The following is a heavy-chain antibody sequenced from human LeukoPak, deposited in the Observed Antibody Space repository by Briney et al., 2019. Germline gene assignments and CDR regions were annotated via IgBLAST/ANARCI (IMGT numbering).Heavy chain of an antibody. D-gene: IGHD1-26*01. CDR2: ISWNSGSI. J-gene: IGHJ4*02. CDR3: AKGRGSYPYFDY. Sequence: GGSLRLSCAASGFTFDDYAMHWVRQAPGKGLEWVSGISWNSGSIGYADSVKGRFTISRDNSKNTLYLQMNSLRAEDTAVYYCAKGRGSYPYFDYWGQGTLVTVSS. V-gene: IGHV3-9*01. CDR1: GFTFDDYA.